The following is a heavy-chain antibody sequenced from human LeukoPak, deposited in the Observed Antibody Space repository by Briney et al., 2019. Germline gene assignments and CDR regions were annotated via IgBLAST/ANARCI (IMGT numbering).Heavy chain of an antibody. V-gene: IGHV4-59*11. D-gene: IGHD2-21*01. CDR3: ARGTYSFSFDM. J-gene: IGHJ3*02. CDR2: IQYSGST. CDR1: GSSITSHY. Sequence: SETPSLTCGVSGSSITSHYWSWIRQPPGKGLELIGYIQYSGSTNYNPSLRSRVTISLDMPKNQFSLKVTSVTAADTALYFCARGTYSFSFDMWGLGTLVTVSS.